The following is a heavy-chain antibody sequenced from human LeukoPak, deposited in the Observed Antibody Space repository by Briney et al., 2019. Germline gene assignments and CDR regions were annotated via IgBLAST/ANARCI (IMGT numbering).Heavy chain of an antibody. Sequence: GGSLRLSCAASGFTFSSYWISWVRQAPGKGLEWVANIKQDGSEKYYVDSVKGRFTISRDNAKNSLYLQMNSLRAEDTAVYYCARDVDTAMPTGDAFDIWGQRTMVTVSS. CDR1: GFTFSSYW. J-gene: IGHJ3*02. CDR2: IKQDGSEK. V-gene: IGHV3-7*01. CDR3: ARDVDTAMPTGDAFDI. D-gene: IGHD5-18*01.